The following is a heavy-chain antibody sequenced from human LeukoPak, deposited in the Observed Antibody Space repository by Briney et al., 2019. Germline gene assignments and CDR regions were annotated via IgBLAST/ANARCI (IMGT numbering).Heavy chain of an antibody. CDR3: ARSFARGFDY. V-gene: IGHV4-34*01. J-gene: IGHJ4*02. Sequence: SETLSLTCAVYGGSFSDYFWNWIRQTPGKGLEWIGEINHGGGTNYNPSLKSRATISVDTSKNQFSLKLNSVTAADTAVYYCARSFARGFDYWGQGTLVTVSS. CDR2: INHGGGT. CDR1: GGSFSDYF.